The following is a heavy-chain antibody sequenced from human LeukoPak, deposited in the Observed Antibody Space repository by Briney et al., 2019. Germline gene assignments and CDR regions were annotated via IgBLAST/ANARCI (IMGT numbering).Heavy chain of an antibody. J-gene: IGHJ6*02. CDR1: GGTFSSYA. CDR3: ARDAVEMATIDYYYYGMDV. V-gene: IGHV1-69*13. CDR2: IIPIFGTA. Sequence: SVKVSCKASGGTFSSYAISWVRQAPGQGLEWMGGIIPIFGTANYAQKFQGRVTITADESTSTAYMELSSLRSEDAAVYYCARDAVEMATIDYYYYGMDVWGQGTTVTVSS. D-gene: IGHD5-24*01.